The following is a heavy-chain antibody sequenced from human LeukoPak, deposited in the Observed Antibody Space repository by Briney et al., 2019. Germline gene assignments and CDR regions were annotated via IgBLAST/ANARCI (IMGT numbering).Heavy chain of an antibody. J-gene: IGHJ6*02. V-gene: IGHV6-1*01. D-gene: IGHD4-17*01. Sequence: QTLSLTCAISGDSVSSNSAAWNWIRQSPSRGLEWLGRTYYRSRWFHDYAETVKSRITINPDTSKNQFSLQLKSVTPEDTAVYYCARDYGPPWDSGDSDTSNYYYGMDVWGQGTTVTVSS. CDR3: ARDYGPPWDSGDSDTSNYYYGMDV. CDR1: GDSVSSNSAA. CDR2: TYYRSRWFH.